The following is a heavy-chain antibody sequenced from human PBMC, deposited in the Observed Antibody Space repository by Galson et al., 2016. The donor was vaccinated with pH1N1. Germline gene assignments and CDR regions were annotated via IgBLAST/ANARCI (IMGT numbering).Heavy chain of an antibody. J-gene: IGHJ3*02. CDR3: ARVDTYYESRPDLTDI. CDR2: INTGGRT. D-gene: IGHD3-3*01. CDR1: GISVKNNY. V-gene: IGHV3-53*01. Sequence: SLRLSCAASGISVKNNYITWARQAPGKGLEWVSFINTGGRTYYADSVEGRFTVSRDNSKNTVFLRINNVRVEDTAMYYCARVDTYYESRPDLTDIWGQGTMVTVSS.